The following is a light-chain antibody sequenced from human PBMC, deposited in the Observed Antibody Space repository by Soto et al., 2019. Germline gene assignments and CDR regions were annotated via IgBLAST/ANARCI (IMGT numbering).Light chain of an antibody. J-gene: IGKJ3*01. Sequence: DLQMTQSPSSLSASVGDRVTITCQASQGIGNYLNWYQQKPGKAPNFLIYDASNLATGVPSRFSGSGSGTDFTFTISSLQPEDIATYYCQRYDTLPTFTFGPGTTVDIK. CDR2: DAS. CDR1: QGIGNY. V-gene: IGKV1-33*01. CDR3: QRYDTLPTFT.